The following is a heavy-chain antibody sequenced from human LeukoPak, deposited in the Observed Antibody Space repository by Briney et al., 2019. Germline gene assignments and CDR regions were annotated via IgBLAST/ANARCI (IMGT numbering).Heavy chain of an antibody. CDR1: GFTFSGYA. CDR3: ASMLLGGSGWYDY. Sequence: PGGSLRLSCAASGFTFSGYAMNWVRQAPGKGLEWVSHIYSSDTTYADSVKGRFTISRDNAKNSLYLQMNSLRDEDTAVYYCASMLLGGSGWYDYWGQGTLVTVSS. D-gene: IGHD6-19*01. CDR2: IYSSDTT. J-gene: IGHJ4*02. V-gene: IGHV3-48*02.